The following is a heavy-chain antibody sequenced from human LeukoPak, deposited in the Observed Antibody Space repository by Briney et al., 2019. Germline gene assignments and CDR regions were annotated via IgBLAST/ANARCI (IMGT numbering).Heavy chain of an antibody. V-gene: IGHV4-59*12. CDR1: GGSISRYY. J-gene: IGHJ4*02. Sequence: PSETLSLTCTVSGGSISRYYWSWIRQSPGKGLEWIGYIYYSGSTNYNPSLKSRVTISVDKSRNQFSLQLNSVTAADTAVYYCARNGHYSADYWGQGSLVTVSS. CDR3: ARNGHYSADY. D-gene: IGHD3-3*01. CDR2: IYYSGST.